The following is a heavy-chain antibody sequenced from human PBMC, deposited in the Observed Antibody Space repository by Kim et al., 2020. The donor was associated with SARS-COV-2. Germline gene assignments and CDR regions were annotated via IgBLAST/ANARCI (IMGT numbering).Heavy chain of an antibody. Sequence: SETLSLTCTVSGGSISSYSWSWIRQPPGKGLEWIGYIYYSGSTNYNPSPKSRVTISVDTSKNQFSLKLSSVTAADTAVYYCARQLIYCSSTSCYDNYYYYGMDVWGQGTTVTVSS. CDR1: GGSISSYS. CDR3: ARQLIYCSSTSCYDNYYYYGMDV. CDR2: IYYSGST. V-gene: IGHV4-59*08. D-gene: IGHD2-2*01. J-gene: IGHJ6*02.